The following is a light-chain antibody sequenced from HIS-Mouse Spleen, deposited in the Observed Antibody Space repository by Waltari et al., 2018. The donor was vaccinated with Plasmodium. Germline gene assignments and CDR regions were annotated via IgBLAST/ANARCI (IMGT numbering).Light chain of an antibody. V-gene: IGKV1-6*01. J-gene: IGKJ2*01. Sequence: AIQMTQSPSSLSASVGDRVTITCRASKGIRNDLGWYQQKPGKAPKLLIFAASSLQSGGPSRFSGSGSGTDFTLTISSLQPEDFATYYCLQDYNYPYTFGQGTKLEIK. CDR2: AAS. CDR1: KGIRND. CDR3: LQDYNYPYT.